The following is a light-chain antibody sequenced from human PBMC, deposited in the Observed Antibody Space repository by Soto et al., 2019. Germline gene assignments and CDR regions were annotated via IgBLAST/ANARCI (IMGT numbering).Light chain of an antibody. CDR3: SSYTTSYFYV. CDR2: GVN. Sequence: LTQPASVSGSPGQSITISCTGSGRDIGAYDYVSWYQQHPGKAPKLLIYGVNNRPSGVSYRFSASKSAFTASLTISGLQAEDEAHYYCSSYTTSYFYVFGPGTKVTVL. V-gene: IGLV2-14*01. J-gene: IGLJ1*01. CDR1: GRDIGAYDY.